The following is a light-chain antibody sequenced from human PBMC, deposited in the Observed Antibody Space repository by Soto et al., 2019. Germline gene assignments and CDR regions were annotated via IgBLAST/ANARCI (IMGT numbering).Light chain of an antibody. V-gene: IGKV3-20*01. J-gene: IGKJ5*01. CDR2: GAS. CDR1: QSVSSY. CDR3: QQYGSSLVT. Sequence: EIVLTQSPATLSLSPGERATLSCRASQSVSSYLSWFQQIPGQAPRLLIYGASSRATGIPDRFSGSGSGTDFTLTISRLEPEDFAVYYCQQYGSSLVTFGQGTRLEIK.